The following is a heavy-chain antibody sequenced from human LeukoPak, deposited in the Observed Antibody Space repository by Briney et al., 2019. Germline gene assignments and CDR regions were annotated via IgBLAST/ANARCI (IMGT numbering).Heavy chain of an antibody. Sequence: ASVKVSCKASGDTFTSHGISWVRQAPGQGLEWMGWVTAYYGNTNYAQKLQGRVTMTTDTSTSTAYMELRSLRSDDTAVYYCARNAGSFFSVLDYWGQGTLVTVSS. V-gene: IGHV1-18*01. CDR2: VTAYYGNT. CDR3: ARNAGSFFSVLDY. J-gene: IGHJ4*02. CDR1: GDTFTSHG. D-gene: IGHD1-26*01.